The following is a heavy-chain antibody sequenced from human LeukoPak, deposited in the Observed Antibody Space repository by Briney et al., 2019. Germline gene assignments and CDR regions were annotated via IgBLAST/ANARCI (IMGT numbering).Heavy chain of an antibody. V-gene: IGHV3-21*01. CDR1: GFTFSSYS. Sequence: GGSLRLSCAASGFTFSSYSMSWGRQAPGKGLEWVSSISSSSSYIYYADSVKGRFTISRDNAKNSLYLQMNSLRAEDTAVYYCARVYSGSYYSSYYYYYMDVWGKGTTVTVSS. CDR3: ARVYSGSYYSSYYYYYMDV. D-gene: IGHD1-26*01. J-gene: IGHJ6*03. CDR2: ISSSSSYI.